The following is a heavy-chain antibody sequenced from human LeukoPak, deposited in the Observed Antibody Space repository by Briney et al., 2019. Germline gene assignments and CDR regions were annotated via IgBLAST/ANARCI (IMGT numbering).Heavy chain of an antibody. Sequence: SSETLSLTCTVSGGSISSYYWSWIRQPPGKGLEWIGYIYYSGSTNYNPSLKSRVTISEDTSKNQFSLKLSSVTAADTAVYYCAREIGAAAGYYYYGMDVWGQGTTVTVSS. CDR3: AREIGAAAGYYYYGMDV. V-gene: IGHV4-59*01. D-gene: IGHD6-13*01. J-gene: IGHJ6*02. CDR2: IYYSGST. CDR1: GGSISSYY.